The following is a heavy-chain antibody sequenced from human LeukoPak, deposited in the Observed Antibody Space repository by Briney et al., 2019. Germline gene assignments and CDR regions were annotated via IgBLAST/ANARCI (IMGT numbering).Heavy chain of an antibody. CDR3: TTSRRFYYGSGTFQY. V-gene: IGHV1-24*01. D-gene: IGHD3-10*01. CDR2: LDPVDGET. CDR1: GYTLNALS. J-gene: IGHJ1*01. Sequence: ASVKVSCKASGYTLNALSIHWVRQAPGKGLEWMGGLDPVDGETIYAQRFQGRVTMTEDTSTGTAYLDLRSLRSDDTAVYYCTTSRRFYYGSGTFQYWGQGTLLTVSS.